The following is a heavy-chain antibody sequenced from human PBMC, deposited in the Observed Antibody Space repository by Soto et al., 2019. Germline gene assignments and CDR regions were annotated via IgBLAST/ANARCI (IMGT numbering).Heavy chain of an antibody. D-gene: IGHD5-12*01. Sequence: GASVKVSCKASGYTFTRYGIHWVRQAPGQGLEWMGIINPSGGSTSYAQKFQGRVTITRDTSTSTVYMEMSSLRSEDTAVYYCARVAVVAKIFSDFDHWGQGTLVTVSS. J-gene: IGHJ4*02. CDR3: ARVAVVAKIFSDFDH. CDR2: INPSGGST. CDR1: GYTFTRYG. V-gene: IGHV1-46*01.